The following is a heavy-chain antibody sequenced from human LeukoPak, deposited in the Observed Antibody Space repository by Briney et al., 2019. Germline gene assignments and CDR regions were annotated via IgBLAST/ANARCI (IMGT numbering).Heavy chain of an antibody. CDR1: GYTFTGYY. CDR3: ARGYSGYDYYY. CDR2: INPNSGRT. Sequence: ASVTVSFTASGYTFTGYYIHWVRQAPGQGLEWMRWINPNSGRTNYAQKFQGRVTMTRDTSISTAYMELSRLRSDDTAVYYCARGYSGYDYYYWGQGTLVTVSS. J-gene: IGHJ4*02. V-gene: IGHV1-2*02. D-gene: IGHD5-12*01.